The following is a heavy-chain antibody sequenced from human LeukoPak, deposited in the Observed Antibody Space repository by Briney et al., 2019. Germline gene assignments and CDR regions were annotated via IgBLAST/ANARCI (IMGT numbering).Heavy chain of an antibody. CDR3: ARGRGEVRAFDI. Sequence: ASVKVSCKASGYTFTGYYMHWVRQAPGQGLEWMGRINPNSGGTNYAQKFQGRVTMTRDTPISTAYMELSRLRSDDTAVYYCARGRGEVRAFDIWGQGTMVTVSS. CDR2: INPNSGGT. D-gene: IGHD3-16*01. CDR1: GYTFTGYY. J-gene: IGHJ3*02. V-gene: IGHV1-2*06.